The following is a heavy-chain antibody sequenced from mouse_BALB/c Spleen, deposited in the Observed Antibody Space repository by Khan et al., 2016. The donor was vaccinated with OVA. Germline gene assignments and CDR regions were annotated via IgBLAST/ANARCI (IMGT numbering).Heavy chain of an antibody. CDR1: GYTFTNYW. CDR3: ARGYFGNYEFAY. CDR2: IFPGTGTT. D-gene: IGHD2-1*01. V-gene: IGHV1S132*01. J-gene: IGHJ3*01. Sequence: QVQLKQSGAELVKPGASVKLSCKTSGYTFTNYWIQWVKQRPGQGLGWIGEIFPGTGTTYYNENFKAKATLTIDTSSSTAYMQLSSLTSEDSAVXFCARGYFGNYEFAYWGQGTLVTVSA.